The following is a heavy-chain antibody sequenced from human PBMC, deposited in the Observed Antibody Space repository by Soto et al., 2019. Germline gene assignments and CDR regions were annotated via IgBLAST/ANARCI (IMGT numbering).Heavy chain of an antibody. J-gene: IGHJ4*02. Sequence: EVQLLESGGGLLQPGGSLRLSCSASGFTFNNYAMAWVRQTPGEGLEWVSGISGSGATPYYADSVKGRFTISRDNSKNTLFLQMNSLSAEDTAVYFCAKAGYCTGVSCYFYYFDSWGQGTLVTVS. V-gene: IGHV3-23*01. CDR2: ISGSGATP. CDR1: GFTFNNYA. CDR3: AKAGYCTGVSCYFYYFDS. D-gene: IGHD2-15*01.